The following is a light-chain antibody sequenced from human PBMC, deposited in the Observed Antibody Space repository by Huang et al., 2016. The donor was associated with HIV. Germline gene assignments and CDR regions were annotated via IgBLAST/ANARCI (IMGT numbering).Light chain of an antibody. CDR3: QQSDRTPYT. V-gene: IGKV1-39*01. J-gene: IGKJ2*01. CDR2: TAS. CDR1: QSISSY. Sequence: DIQMTQSPSSLSVSVGDRVTITCRASQSISSYLNWYQQKPGKAPNLLIYTASTLQSGVPSRFSGSGSGTDFTLTISSLQPEDFATYYCQQSDRTPYTFGQGTKLEIK.